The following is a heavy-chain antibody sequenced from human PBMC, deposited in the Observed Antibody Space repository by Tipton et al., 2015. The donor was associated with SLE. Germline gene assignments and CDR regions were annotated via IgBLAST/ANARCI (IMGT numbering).Heavy chain of an antibody. CDR2: IYYSGST. Sequence: TLSLTCTVSGGSISSHYWNWIRQPPGKGLEWIGYIYYSGSTNYNPSLKSRVTISVDTSKNQFSLKLSSVTAADTAVYYCAGGSSGWCGVWYFELWGRGTLVTVSS. D-gene: IGHD6-19*01. CDR3: AGGSSGWCGVWYFEL. J-gene: IGHJ2*01. CDR1: GGSISSHY. V-gene: IGHV4-59*11.